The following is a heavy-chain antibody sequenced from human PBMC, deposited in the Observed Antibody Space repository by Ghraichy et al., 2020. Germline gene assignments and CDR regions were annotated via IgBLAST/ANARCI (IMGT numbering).Heavy chain of an antibody. D-gene: IGHD3-10*01. V-gene: IGHV3-48*03. CDR1: GFTFSSYY. CDR3: AREYYYGSGSYAFDI. Sequence: GESLNISCAASGFTFSSYYMNWVRQAPGKGLEWVSYISSSGSAIYDADSVKGRFTISRDNAKNSLYLEMNSLRVEDTAVYYCAREYYYGSGSYAFDIWGQGTMVTVSS. J-gene: IGHJ3*02. CDR2: ISSSGSAI.